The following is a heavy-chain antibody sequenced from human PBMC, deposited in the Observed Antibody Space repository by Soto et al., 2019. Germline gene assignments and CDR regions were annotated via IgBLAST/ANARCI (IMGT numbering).Heavy chain of an antibody. V-gene: IGHV2-5*02. CDR3: VQSRCGGDCLQSYSSHSYYGLDV. D-gene: IGHD2-21*02. CDR2: IYWDDDK. Sequence: ESGPTLVNPTQTLTLTCSFSGFSLSTTGVGVGWIRQPPGKALEWLALIYWDDDKRYNPSLNSRLTITKDTSKNQVVLAMTNMDPVDTATYYCVQSRCGGDCLQSYSSHSYYGLDVRGQGTTVTVSS. J-gene: IGHJ6*02. CDR1: GFSLSTTGVG.